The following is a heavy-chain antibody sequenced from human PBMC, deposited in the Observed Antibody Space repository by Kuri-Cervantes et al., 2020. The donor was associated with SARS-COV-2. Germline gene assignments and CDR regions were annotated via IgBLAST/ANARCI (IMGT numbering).Heavy chain of an antibody. CDR3: AGDRSAWPFDY. Sequence: SVKVSCKASGYTFTGCYMHWVRQAPGQGLEWMGRIIPDLGVTNYARKFQGRVTITADKSTNTAYMDLNSLTSEDTAVYYCAGDRSAWPFDYWGQGTLVTVSS. CDR1: GYTFTGCY. CDR2: IIPDLGVT. D-gene: IGHD6-19*01. V-gene: IGHV1-69*04. J-gene: IGHJ4*02.